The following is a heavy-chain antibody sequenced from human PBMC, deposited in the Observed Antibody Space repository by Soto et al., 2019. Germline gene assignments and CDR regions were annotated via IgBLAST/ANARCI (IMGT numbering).Heavy chain of an antibody. V-gene: IGHV3-30-3*01. D-gene: IGHD3-22*01. CDR2: ISYDGSNK. J-gene: IGHJ5*02. Sequence: PGGSLRLSCAASGFTFSSYAMHWVRQAPGKGLEWVAVISYDGSNKYYADSVKGRFTISRDNSKNTLYLQMNSLRAEDTAVYYCARDVYDSSGYYYRWFDPWGQGTLVTVSS. CDR3: ARDVYDSSGYYYRWFDP. CDR1: GFTFSSYA.